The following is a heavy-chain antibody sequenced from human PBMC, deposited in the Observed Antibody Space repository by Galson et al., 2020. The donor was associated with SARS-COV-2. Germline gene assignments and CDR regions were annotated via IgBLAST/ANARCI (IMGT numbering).Heavy chain of an antibody. V-gene: IGHV3-53*01. Sequence: GGSLRLSCAASGFTVSSNYMSWVRQAPGKGLEWVSVIYSGGSTYYADSVKGRFTISRDNSKNTLYLQMNSLRAEDTAVYYCARGALGWVLWFDPWGQGTLVTVSS. J-gene: IGHJ5*02. D-gene: IGHD7-27*01. CDR3: ARGALGWVLWFDP. CDR1: GFTVSSNY. CDR2: IYSGGST.